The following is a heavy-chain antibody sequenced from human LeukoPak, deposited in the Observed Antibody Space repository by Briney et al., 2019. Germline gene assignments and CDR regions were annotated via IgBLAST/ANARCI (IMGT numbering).Heavy chain of an antibody. CDR3: TSLAMVRGVRDY. V-gene: IGHV3-15*01. CDR2: IKSKIDGGTT. Sequence: GGSLTLTCAASGFTISNAWMSWIRQAPGKGLEWVGHIKSKIDGGTTDYAAPVNGRFTISRDDSKNTLYRQMNSLKTEDTAVYYCTSLAMVRGVRDYWGQGTLVTVSS. D-gene: IGHD3-10*01. CDR1: GFTISNAW. J-gene: IGHJ4*02.